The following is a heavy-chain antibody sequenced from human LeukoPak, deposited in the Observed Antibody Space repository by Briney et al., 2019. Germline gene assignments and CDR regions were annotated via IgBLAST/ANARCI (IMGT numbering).Heavy chain of an antibody. J-gene: IGHJ4*02. CDR3: AHGTVYQLDY. CDR1: GFIFSSYG. V-gene: IGHV3-23*01. D-gene: IGHD2-2*01. Sequence: GGTLRLSCAASGFIFSSYGMSWVRQAPGKRLEWLSAISGRSDSTYYADSVKGRFTISRDNSKNTLYLQMNSLRAEDTAVYYCAHGTVYQLDYWGQGTLVTVSS. CDR2: ISGRSDST.